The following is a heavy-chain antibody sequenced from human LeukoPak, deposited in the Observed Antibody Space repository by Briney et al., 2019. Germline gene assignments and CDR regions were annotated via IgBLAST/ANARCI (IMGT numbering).Heavy chain of an antibody. CDR1: GYTFTSYG. Sequence: ASVKVSCKASGYTFTSYGISWVRQAPGQGLEWMGWISAYNGNTNYAQKLQGRVTMTTDTSTSTAYMELRSLRSDDSAVYYCAREVPPCGGDCYSESTRPDNWFDPWGQGTLVTVSS. V-gene: IGHV1-18*01. CDR3: AREVPPCGGDCYSESTRPDNWFDP. J-gene: IGHJ5*02. CDR2: ISAYNGNT. D-gene: IGHD2-21*02.